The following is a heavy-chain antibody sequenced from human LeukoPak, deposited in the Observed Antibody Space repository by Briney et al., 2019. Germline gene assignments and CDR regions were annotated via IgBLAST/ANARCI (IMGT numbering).Heavy chain of an antibody. V-gene: IGHV1-18*01. Sequence: GASVKVSCKASGYTFTSYDISWVRQAPGQGLEWMGWISAYNGNTNYAQKLQGRVTMTTDTSTSTAYMELRSLRSDDSAVYFCARVPIPPYSSSWYQPFDYSGQGTLVTVSS. CDR1: GYTFTSYD. J-gene: IGHJ4*02. CDR2: ISAYNGNT. CDR3: ARVPIPPYSSSWYQPFDY. D-gene: IGHD6-13*01.